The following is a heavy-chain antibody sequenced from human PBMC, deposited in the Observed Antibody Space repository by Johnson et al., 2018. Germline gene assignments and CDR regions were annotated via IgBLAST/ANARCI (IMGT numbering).Heavy chain of an antibody. Sequence: EVQLLESGGGFIQPGGSLRLSCAASGFTVSSTYMSWVRHAPGKRLEWVSVIYSGGSTDYADSVKGRFTISRDNSKNTLYLQMNSLRAEDTAVYYCVRVGSGTSPHYYYYGMDVWGQGTTVTVSS. D-gene: IGHD3-10*01. V-gene: IGHV3-53*01. CDR1: GFTVSSTY. CDR3: VRVGSGTSPHYYYYGMDV. J-gene: IGHJ6*02. CDR2: IYSGGST.